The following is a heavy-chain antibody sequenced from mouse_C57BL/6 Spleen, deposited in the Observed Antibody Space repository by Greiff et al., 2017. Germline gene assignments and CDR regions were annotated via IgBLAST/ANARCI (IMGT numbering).Heavy chain of an antibody. CDR3: TNYGSSPSYAMDY. Sequence: EVQLQQSGPELVKPGASVKISCKASGYSFTGYYMNWVKQSPEKSLEWIGEINPSTGGTTYNQKFKAKATLTVDKSSSTAYMQLKSLTSEYSAVYYCTNYGSSPSYAMDYWGQGTSVTVSS. D-gene: IGHD1-1*01. V-gene: IGHV1-42*01. CDR1: GYSFTGYY. J-gene: IGHJ4*01. CDR2: INPSTGGT.